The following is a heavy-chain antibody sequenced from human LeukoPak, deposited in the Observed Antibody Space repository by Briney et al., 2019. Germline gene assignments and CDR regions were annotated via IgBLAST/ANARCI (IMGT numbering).Heavy chain of an antibody. CDR3: TRYMDV. CDR2: IKSKTDGGTT. J-gene: IGHJ6*03. V-gene: IGHV3-15*01. CDR1: GFTFTNAW. Sequence: PGGPLRLSCAASGFTFTNAWMTWVRQAPGKGLEWIGRIKSKTDGGTTEYAAPVKDRFTISRDDSKNTLFLQMNSLKAEDTAVYYCTRYMDVWGKGTTVTVFS.